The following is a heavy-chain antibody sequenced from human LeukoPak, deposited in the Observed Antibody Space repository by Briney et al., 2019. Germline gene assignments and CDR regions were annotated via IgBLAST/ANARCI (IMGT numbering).Heavy chain of an antibody. CDR1: GGSISSSSHY. J-gene: IGHJ5*02. D-gene: IGHD3-10*01. Sequence: SETLSLTCTVSGGSISSSSHYWGWIRQPPGKGLEWIGSISNSGSTYYNPSLKSRVTISVDTSKNQFSLKLSSVTAADTAVYYCARRGYYYAFGWFDPWGQGTLVTVSS. CDR2: ISNSGST. CDR3: ARRGYYYAFGWFDP. V-gene: IGHV4-39*07.